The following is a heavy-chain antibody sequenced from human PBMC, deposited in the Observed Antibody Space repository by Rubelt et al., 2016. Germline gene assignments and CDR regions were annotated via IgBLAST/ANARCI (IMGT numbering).Heavy chain of an antibody. CDR2: INPSGST. Sequence: QVKLQQWGAGLLKPSETLSLTCTVYGGSFSAYYWSWIRQPPGKGLEWIGEINPSGSTNYNSSLKSRVTISVDTSKNQFSLKLTSVTAADTTVYYCARHDTGSFLFDFWGQGTPVTVSS. J-gene: IGHJ4*02. CDR1: GGSFSAYY. D-gene: IGHD1-26*01. V-gene: IGHV4-34*01. CDR3: ARHDTGSFLFDF.